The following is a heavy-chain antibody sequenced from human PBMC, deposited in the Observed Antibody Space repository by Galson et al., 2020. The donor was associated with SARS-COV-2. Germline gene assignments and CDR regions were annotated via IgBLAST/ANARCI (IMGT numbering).Heavy chain of an antibody. J-gene: IGHJ3*02. CDR1: GGPFGNYT. CDR2: VIPMLALA. V-gene: IGHV1-69*02. Sequence: SLKVSCKASGGPFGNYTLSWVRQAPGQGLEWMGRVIPMLALANYAQKSQGRVTITADRSTSTVYMEMRSLISEDTAMYYCARAKGDYYDRSVFCPLDSAFAIWGQWTMVTVCS. CDR3: ARAKGDYYDRSVFCPLDSAFAI. D-gene: IGHD3-22*01.